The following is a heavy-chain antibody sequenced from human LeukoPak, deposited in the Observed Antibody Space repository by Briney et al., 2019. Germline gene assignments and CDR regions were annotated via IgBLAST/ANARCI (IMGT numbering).Heavy chain of an antibody. CDR2: LKSKADGGTI. CDR1: GFNISNAW. Sequence: GGSLRLSCEALGFNISNAWMSWVRQTPGKGLEWVGRLKSKADGGTIDFAAPVTERFTISRDDSKNMMYLQLNSLGTEDSGVYFCTTDRLFFQHWGQGTVVTVS. CDR3: TTDRLFFQH. J-gene: IGHJ1*01. V-gene: IGHV3-15*01. D-gene: IGHD2/OR15-2a*01.